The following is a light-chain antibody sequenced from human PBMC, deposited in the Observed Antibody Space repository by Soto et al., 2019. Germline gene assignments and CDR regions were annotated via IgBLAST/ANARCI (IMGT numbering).Light chain of an antibody. V-gene: IGKV3-20*01. J-gene: IGKJ2*01. CDR3: QQYGSSPYT. CDR2: GAS. CDR1: QSVSSSD. Sequence: EIVLTQSPGTLSLSPGERATLSCRASQSVSSSDLAWYQQKPGQAPRLLIYGASSRATGIPDRFSGSGSGTDFTLTISRLEPEDFAVYYCQQYGSSPYTFGQGTELEIK.